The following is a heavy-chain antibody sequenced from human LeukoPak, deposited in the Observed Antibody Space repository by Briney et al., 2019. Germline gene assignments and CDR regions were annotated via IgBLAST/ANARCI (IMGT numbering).Heavy chain of an antibody. CDR2: IDRSDSYT. CDR3: ATVTTIYYYYGMDV. CDR1: GYIFTSYW. D-gene: IGHD4-17*01. Sequence: PGGSLRLSCTGSGYIFTSYWITWVRQMPGKGLEWMGRIDRSDSYTNYSPSFQGHVTISADKSISTAYLQWSSLKASDTAMYYCATVTTIYYYYGMDVWGQGTTVTVSS. V-gene: IGHV5-10-1*01. J-gene: IGHJ6*02.